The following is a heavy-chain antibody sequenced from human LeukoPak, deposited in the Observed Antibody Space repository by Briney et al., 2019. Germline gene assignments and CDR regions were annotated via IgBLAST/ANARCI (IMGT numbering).Heavy chain of an antibody. CDR1: GGSISSSSHY. CDR2: IYYSGST. Sequence: PSETLSLTCTVSGGSISSSSHYWGWIRQPPGKGLEWIGSIYYSGSTYYNPSLKSRVTISVDTSKNQFSLKLSSVTAADTAVYYCARVDFWSGYYDYWGQGTLVTVSS. CDR3: ARVDFWSGYYDY. D-gene: IGHD3-3*01. J-gene: IGHJ4*02. V-gene: IGHV4-39*01.